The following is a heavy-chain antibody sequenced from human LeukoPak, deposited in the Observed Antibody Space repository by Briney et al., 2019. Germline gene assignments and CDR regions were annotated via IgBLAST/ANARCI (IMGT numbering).Heavy chain of an antibody. D-gene: IGHD3-10*01. Sequence: ASVKVSCKASGYTFTGYYMHWVRQAPGQGLEWMGWTNPNSGGTNYAQKFQGRVTMTRDTSISTAYMELSRLRSDDTAVYYCARDPGLWFGASDYMDVWGKGTTVTISS. CDR1: GYTFTGYY. J-gene: IGHJ6*03. CDR3: ARDPGLWFGASDYMDV. CDR2: TNPNSGGT. V-gene: IGHV1-2*02.